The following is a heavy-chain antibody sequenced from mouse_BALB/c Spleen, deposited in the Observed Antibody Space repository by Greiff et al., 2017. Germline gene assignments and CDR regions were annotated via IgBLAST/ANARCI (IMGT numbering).Heavy chain of an antibody. V-gene: IGHV1-5*01. Sequence: EVQLQQSGTVLARPGASVKMSCKASGYTFTSYWMHWVKQRPGQGLEWIGAIYPGNSDTSYNQKFKGKAKLTAVTSTSTAYMELSSLTNEDSAVYYCTRPYRYDYYFDYWGQGTTLTVSS. D-gene: IGHD2-14*01. CDR3: TRPYRYDYYFDY. CDR1: GYTFTSYW. CDR2: IYPGNSDT. J-gene: IGHJ2*01.